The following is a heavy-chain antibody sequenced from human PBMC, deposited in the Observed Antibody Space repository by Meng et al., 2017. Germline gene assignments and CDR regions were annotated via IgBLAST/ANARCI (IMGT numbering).Heavy chain of an antibody. V-gene: IGHV1-46*01. D-gene: IGHD3-10*01. J-gene: IGHJ6*02. Sequence: ASVKVSCKASGYTFTRYYMHWVRQAPGQGLEWMGIINPSGGSTSYAQKFQGRVTMTRDTSTSTVYMELSSLRSEDTAVYYCARTPSRRYYYGSETPRKYYYYYGMDVWGQGTTVTVSS. CDR2: INPSGGST. CDR1: GYTFTRYY. CDR3: ARTPSRRYYYGSETPRKYYYYYGMDV.